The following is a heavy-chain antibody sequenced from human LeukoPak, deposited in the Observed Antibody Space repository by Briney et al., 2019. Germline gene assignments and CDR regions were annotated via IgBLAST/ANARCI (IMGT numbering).Heavy chain of an antibody. CDR1: GYTFTSYA. Sequence: ASVKVSCKASGYTFTSYAMNWVRQAPGQGLEWMGWINTNTGNPTYAQGFTGRFVFSLDTSVSTAYLQISSLKAEDTAVYYCAREVAAAGTHYYYGMDVWGQGTTVTVSS. V-gene: IGHV7-4-1*02. CDR2: INTNTGNP. D-gene: IGHD6-13*01. J-gene: IGHJ6*02. CDR3: AREVAAAGTHYYYGMDV.